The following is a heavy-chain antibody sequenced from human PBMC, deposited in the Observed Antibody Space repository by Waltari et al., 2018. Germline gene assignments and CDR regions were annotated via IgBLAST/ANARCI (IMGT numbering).Heavy chain of an antibody. D-gene: IGHD6-6*01. CDR2: IYYSGST. Sequence: QVQLQVSRPGLVKPSETLSLTCTVSGRPISSYYWSWIRQPPGKGRAWIGYIYYSGSTNYNPSLKSRVTISVDTSKSQFSLRLSSVTAAETAVYYCARGLSIAARRSLGYWGQGTLVTVSS. V-gene: IGHV4-59*12. CDR1: GRPISSYY. J-gene: IGHJ4*02. CDR3: ARGLSIAARRSLGY.